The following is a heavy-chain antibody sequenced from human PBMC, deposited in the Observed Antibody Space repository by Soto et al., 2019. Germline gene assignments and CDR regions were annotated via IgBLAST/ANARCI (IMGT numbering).Heavy chain of an antibody. D-gene: IGHD2-21*01. J-gene: IGHJ5*02. CDR2: ISYAGSNK. CDR1: GFTFSSYA. V-gene: IGHV3-30-3*01. Sequence: QVQLVESGGGVVQPGRSLRLSCAASGFTFSSYAMHWVRQVPGKGLEWVAVISYAGSNKYYADSVQGRFTISRDNSKNTLYLQMNSRRAEDTAVYYCARDRRMRWWWPGYNWFDPWGQGTLVTVSS. CDR3: ARDRRMRWWWPGYNWFDP.